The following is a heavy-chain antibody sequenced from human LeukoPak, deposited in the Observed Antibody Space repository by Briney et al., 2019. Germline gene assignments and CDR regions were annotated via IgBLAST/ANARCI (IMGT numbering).Heavy chain of an antibody. J-gene: IGHJ3*02. V-gene: IGHV3-53*01. CDR2: IYSGGST. Sequence: PGGSLGLSCAASGFTVSSNCMSWVRQAPGKGLEWVSLIYSGGSTYYADSVKGRFTISRDNSKNTLYLQMNSLRAEDTAVYYCARGGDSSGSIRSAFDIWGQGTMVTVSS. D-gene: IGHD3-22*01. CDR3: ARGGDSSGSIRSAFDI. CDR1: GFTVSSNC.